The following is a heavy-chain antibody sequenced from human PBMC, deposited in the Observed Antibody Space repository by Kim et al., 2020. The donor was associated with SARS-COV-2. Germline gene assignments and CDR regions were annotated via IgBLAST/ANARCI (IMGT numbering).Heavy chain of an antibody. D-gene: IGHD3-10*01. CDR1: GFTFSSYA. Sequence: GGSLRRSCAASGFTFSSYAMSWVRQAPGKGLEWVSAISGSGGSTYYADSVKGRFTISRDNSKNTLYLQMNSLRAEDTAVYYCAKVYVTMVRGVPKGPFDYWGQGTLVTVSS. J-gene: IGHJ4*02. CDR3: AKVYVTMVRGVPKGPFDY. CDR2: ISGSGGST. V-gene: IGHV3-23*01.